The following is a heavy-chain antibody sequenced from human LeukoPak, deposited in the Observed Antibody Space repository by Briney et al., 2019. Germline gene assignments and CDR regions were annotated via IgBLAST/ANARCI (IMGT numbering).Heavy chain of an antibody. CDR2: IYYSGST. V-gene: IGHV4-30-4*01. CDR3: ARGKRDTYYYDSSGYPNFDY. CDR1: GGSISSGDYY. Sequence: SETLSLTCTVSGGSISSGDYYWSWIRQPPGTGLEWIGYIYYSGSTYYNPSLKSRVTISVDTSKNQFSLKLSSVTAADTAVYYCARGKRDTYYYDSSGYPNFDYWGQGTLVTVSS. J-gene: IGHJ4*02. D-gene: IGHD3-22*01.